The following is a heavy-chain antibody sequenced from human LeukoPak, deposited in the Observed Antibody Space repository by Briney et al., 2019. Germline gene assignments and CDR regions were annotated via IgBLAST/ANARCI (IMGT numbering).Heavy chain of an antibody. CDR3: ASGRSGYISGYYYYYMDV. CDR2: IYYSGST. J-gene: IGHJ6*03. Sequence: SETLSLTCTVSGGSISSYYWSWIRQPPGKGLEWIEYIYYSGSTNYNPSLKSRVTISVDTSKNQFSLKLSSVTAADTAVYYCASGRSGYISGYYYYYMDVWGTGTTVTVSS. CDR1: GGSISSYY. D-gene: IGHD3-3*01. V-gene: IGHV4-59*01.